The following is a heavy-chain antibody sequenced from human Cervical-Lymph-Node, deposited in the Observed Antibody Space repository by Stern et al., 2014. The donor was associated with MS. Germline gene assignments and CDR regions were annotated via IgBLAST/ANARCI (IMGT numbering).Heavy chain of an antibody. V-gene: IGHV3-9*01. CDR3: AKGYGTGIYYGLDI. D-gene: IGHD3-10*01. CDR1: GFTVDDYA. Sequence: VQLVESGGGLVQPGRSLRLSCAASGFTVDDYAMHWVRQAPGKGLEWVSGLRWNSGSIGYADSVKGRFTISRDNAKNTLYLQMNSLRAEDTALYYCAKGYGTGIYYGLDIWGQGTTVTVSS. J-gene: IGHJ6*02. CDR2: LRWNSGSI.